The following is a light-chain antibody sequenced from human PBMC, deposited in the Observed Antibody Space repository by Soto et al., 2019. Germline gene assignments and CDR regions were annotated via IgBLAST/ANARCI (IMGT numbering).Light chain of an antibody. CDR2: KAS. CDR3: QQYNSFPLT. J-gene: IGKJ3*01. Sequence: DIQITQSPSTVSSSVGDRVTITCLSSQFMSVWLAWYQQKPGTAPKLLIYKASSLESGVPTRFSGSGSGTEFTLTISSLQPDDSATYYCQQYNSFPLTFGPGTKVDI. V-gene: IGKV1-5*03. CDR1: QFMSVW.